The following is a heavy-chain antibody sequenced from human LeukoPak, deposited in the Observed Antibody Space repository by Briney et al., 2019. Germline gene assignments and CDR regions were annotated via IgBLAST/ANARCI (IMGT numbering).Heavy chain of an antibody. D-gene: IGHD6-13*01. V-gene: IGHV4-59*01. CDR2: IYYSGIT. J-gene: IGHJ4*02. Sequence: SEALSLTCTFSGGSISSYYWSWIRQPPGKGLEWIGYIYYSGITNYNPSLKSRVTISVDTSNNQFSLKLSSVTAADTAVYYCARTPAAGRGNYFDYWGQGILVTVSS. CDR3: ARTPAAGRGNYFDY. CDR1: GGSISSYY.